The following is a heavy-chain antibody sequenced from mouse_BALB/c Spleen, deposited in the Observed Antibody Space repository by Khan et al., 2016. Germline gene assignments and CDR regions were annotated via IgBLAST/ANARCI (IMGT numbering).Heavy chain of an antibody. CDR1: GFTFSDYY. Sequence: EVELVESGGGLVKPGGSLKLSCAASGFTFSDYYMYWVRQTPEKRLEWVATISDGGSYTYYPDSVKGRFTISRDNAKNNLYLQMSSLKSEDTAMYYSARGRSWCFDVWGAGTTVTVSA. J-gene: IGHJ1*01. V-gene: IGHV5-4*02. CDR3: ARGRSWCFDV. CDR2: ISDGGSYT.